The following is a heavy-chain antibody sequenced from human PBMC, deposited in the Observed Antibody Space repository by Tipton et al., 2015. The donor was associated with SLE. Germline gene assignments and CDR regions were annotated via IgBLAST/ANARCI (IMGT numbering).Heavy chain of an antibody. V-gene: IGHV4-59*01. D-gene: IGHD3-10*01. CDR2: IYYTGST. J-gene: IGHJ5*02. Sequence: TLSLTCTVSGGSISTYYWTWIRQPPGKRLERIGYIYYTGSTNYNPSLKGRVTMSVDTSKNQFSLKVSSVTAADTAVYPCARGVRGPHQSWSEPWGQGTLALVSS. CDR3: ARGVRGPHQSWSEP. CDR1: GGSISTYY.